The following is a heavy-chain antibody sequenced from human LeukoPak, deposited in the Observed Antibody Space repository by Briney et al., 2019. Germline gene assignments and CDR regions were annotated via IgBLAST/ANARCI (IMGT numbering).Heavy chain of an antibody. CDR3: VTSMVRGVFDY. CDR1: GFTFSSYA. V-gene: IGHV3-64D*06. D-gene: IGHD3-10*01. CDR2: ISSNGGST. J-gene: IGHJ4*02. Sequence: GGSLRLSCSASGFTFSSYAMHWVRQAPGKGLEYISAISSNGGSTYYADSVKGRFTISRDNSKNTLYLQMSSLRAEDTAVYYCVTSMVRGVFDYWGQGTLVTVSS.